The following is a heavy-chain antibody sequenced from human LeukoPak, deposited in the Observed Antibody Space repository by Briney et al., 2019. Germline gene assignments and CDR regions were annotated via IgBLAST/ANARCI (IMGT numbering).Heavy chain of an antibody. CDR1: GFTFNSYG. J-gene: IGHJ4*02. D-gene: IGHD6-19*01. Sequence: GGSLRLSCAASGFTFNSYGMHWVRQAPGKGLEWVAVIWYDGSNKYYADSVKGRFTISRDNSKNTLYLQMNSLRAEDTAVYYCARDGVVVAAAYYFDDWGQGTLVTVSS. CDR3: ARDGVVVAAAYYFDD. V-gene: IGHV3-33*01. CDR2: IWYDGSNK.